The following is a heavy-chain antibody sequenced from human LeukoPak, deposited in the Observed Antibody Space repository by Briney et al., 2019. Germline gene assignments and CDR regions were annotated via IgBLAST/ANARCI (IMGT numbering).Heavy chain of an antibody. CDR2: IYPGDSDT. CDR1: GYRFTSYW. V-gene: IGHV5-51*01. J-gene: IGHJ6*02. Sequence: GESLQISCKGSGYRFTSYWIGWVRQLPGKGLEWMGIIYPGDSDTRYSPSFQGQVTISADKSISTAYLQWSSLKASDTAMYYCARKGRYWNYGMDVWGQGTTVTVSS. D-gene: IGHD2-8*02. CDR3: ARKGRYWNYGMDV.